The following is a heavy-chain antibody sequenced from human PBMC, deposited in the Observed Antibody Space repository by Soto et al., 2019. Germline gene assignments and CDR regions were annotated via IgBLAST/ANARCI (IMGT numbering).Heavy chain of an antibody. V-gene: IGHV3-74*03. CDR2: INTDGSST. J-gene: IGHJ6*02. CDR1: GFTFSSYW. Sequence: PGGSLRLSCAASGFTFSSYWMHWVRQVPGKGLVWVSRINTDGSSTTYADSVKGRFTISRDNAKNTLYLQMNSLRAEDTAVYYCAKDGGDYYYYGMDVWGQGTTVTVSS. D-gene: IGHD2-15*01. CDR3: AKDGGDYYYYGMDV.